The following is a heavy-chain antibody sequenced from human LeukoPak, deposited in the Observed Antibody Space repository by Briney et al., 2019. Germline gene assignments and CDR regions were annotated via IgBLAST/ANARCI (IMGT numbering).Heavy chain of an antibody. CDR2: IYYSGST. V-gene: IGHV4-30-4*01. CDR3: ARDRSSSLYWYFDL. Sequence: SETLSLTCTVSGGSISSGDYYWSWIRQPPGKGLEWIGYIYYSGSTYYNPSLKSRVTMSVDTSKNQFSLKLSSVTAADTAVYYCARDRSSSLYWYFDLWGRGTLVTVSS. D-gene: IGHD6-13*01. CDR1: GGSISSGDYY. J-gene: IGHJ2*01.